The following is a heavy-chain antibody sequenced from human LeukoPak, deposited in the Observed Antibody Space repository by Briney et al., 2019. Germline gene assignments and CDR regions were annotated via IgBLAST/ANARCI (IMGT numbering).Heavy chain of an antibody. CDR3: ARASSSHWHYWYFDL. CDR2: ISSSGSVT. CDR1: GFAFSSYT. Sequence: GESLRLSCAASGFAFSSYTMSWVRQAPGKGLEWIAYISSSGSVTYYADSVKGRFSISRDTTTNVAFLQMNSLRAEDTAVYYCARASSSHWHYWYFDLWGRGSLVTVSS. V-gene: IGHV3-48*04. J-gene: IGHJ2*01. D-gene: IGHD6-13*01.